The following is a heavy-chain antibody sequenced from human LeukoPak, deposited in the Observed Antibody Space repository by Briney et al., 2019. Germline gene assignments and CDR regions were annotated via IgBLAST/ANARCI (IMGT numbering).Heavy chain of an antibody. J-gene: IGHJ4*02. D-gene: IGHD3-22*01. V-gene: IGHV3-23*01. Sequence: GGSLSLSCAASGFTFGSYAMSWVRQAPGQGLEWVSAISGSGGSTYYADSVKGRFTISTDNSKNTLYLQMNSLRAEDTAVYYCAKVLEIVVVPYFDYWGQGTLVTVSS. CDR3: AKVLEIVVVPYFDY. CDR1: GFTFGSYA. CDR2: ISGSGGST.